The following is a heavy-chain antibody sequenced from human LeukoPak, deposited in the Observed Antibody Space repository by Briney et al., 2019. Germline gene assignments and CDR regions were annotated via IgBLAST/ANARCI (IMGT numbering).Heavy chain of an antibody. Sequence: EASVKVSCKASGYTFTDYFIHWVRQAPGQGPEWIGWINPSSGGTKFAQNFQGRVTMTRDTSISTAYMALSRLRSDDTAVYFCARDRHGSPFDFWGQGTLVTVSS. J-gene: IGHJ4*02. CDR2: INPSSGGT. CDR1: GYTFTDYF. CDR3: ARDRHGSPFDF. V-gene: IGHV1-2*02.